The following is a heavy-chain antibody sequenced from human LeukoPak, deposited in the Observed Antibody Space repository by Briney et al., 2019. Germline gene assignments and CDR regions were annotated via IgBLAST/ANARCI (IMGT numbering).Heavy chain of an antibody. D-gene: IGHD3-10*01. Sequence: GGSLRLSCAASGFTFSSYGMNWVRQAPGKGLEWVSYISSSGSTIYYADSVKGRFTISRDNAKNSLYLQMNSLRAEDTAVYYCARPNYYGSGSYRPYYMDVWGKGTTVTVSS. CDR3: ARPNYYGSGSYRPYYMDV. V-gene: IGHV3-48*03. J-gene: IGHJ6*03. CDR2: ISSSGSTI. CDR1: GFTFSSYG.